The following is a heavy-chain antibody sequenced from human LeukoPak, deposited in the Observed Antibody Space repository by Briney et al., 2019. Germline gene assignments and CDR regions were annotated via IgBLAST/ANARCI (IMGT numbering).Heavy chain of an antibody. Sequence: GGSLRLSCAASGFTFSSYAMSWVRQAPGKGLEWVSAISGSGGSTYYADSVKGRFTISRDNAKNSLYLQMNSLRDEDTAVYYCASSGSYRFDYWGQGTLVTVSS. D-gene: IGHD1-26*01. CDR2: ISGSGGST. CDR1: GFTFSSYA. J-gene: IGHJ4*02. CDR3: ASSGSYRFDY. V-gene: IGHV3-23*01.